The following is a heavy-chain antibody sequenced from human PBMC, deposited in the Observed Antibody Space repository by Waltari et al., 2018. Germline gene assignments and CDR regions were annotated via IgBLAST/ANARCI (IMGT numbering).Heavy chain of an antibody. CDR1: GFTFSRYG. J-gene: IGHJ4*02. CDR3: AKEGHAESLDY. CDR2: IRYDGSNK. V-gene: IGHV3-30*02. Sequence: QVQLVESGGGVVQPGGSLRLSCAASGFTFSRYGMHWVRQAPGKGLEWVAFIRYDGSNKYYADSVKGRFTISRDNSKNTLYLQMNSLRAEDTAVYYCAKEGHAESLDYWGQGTLVTVSS.